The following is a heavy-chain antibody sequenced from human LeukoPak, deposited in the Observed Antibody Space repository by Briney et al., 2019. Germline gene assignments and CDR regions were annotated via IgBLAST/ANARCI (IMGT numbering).Heavy chain of an antibody. CDR2: ISSSSSTI. D-gene: IGHD2-21*01. CDR3: ASLYCGGDCNNGFDY. CDR1: GFTFSSYS. Sequence: RPGGSLRLSCAASGFTFSSYSMNWVRQAPGKGLEWVSYISSSSSTIYYADSVKGRFTISRDNAKNSLYLQMNSLRAEDTAVYYCASLYCGGDCNNGFDYWGQGTLVTVSS. V-gene: IGHV3-48*01. J-gene: IGHJ4*02.